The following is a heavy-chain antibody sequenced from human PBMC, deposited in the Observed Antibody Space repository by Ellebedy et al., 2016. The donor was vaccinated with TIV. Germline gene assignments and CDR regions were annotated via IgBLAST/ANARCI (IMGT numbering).Heavy chain of an antibody. J-gene: IGHJ4*02. V-gene: IGHV3-33*01. Sequence: GGSLRLXXAASGFPFSSYAMHWVRRAPGKGLEWVAVIWYDGSLKFYRDSVEGRFTISRDNSKNTLFLQMNSLRVEDTAIYYCTRKSFTGDFDSWGQGTLVTVSS. CDR2: IWYDGSLK. D-gene: IGHD7-27*01. CDR3: TRKSFTGDFDS. CDR1: GFPFSSYA.